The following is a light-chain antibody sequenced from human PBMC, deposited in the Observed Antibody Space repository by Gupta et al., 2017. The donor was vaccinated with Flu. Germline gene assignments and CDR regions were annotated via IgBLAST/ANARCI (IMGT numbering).Light chain of an antibody. CDR1: QTITTY. J-gene: IGKJ5*01. Sequence: DIQMTQSPFSLSASVGDRVTITCRASQTITTYLNWYRQKPGKAPKLLVYGATNLPTGVPPRFSGSGSGTEFTLTISRLQPEDFATYYCQQSYSGITFGQGTRLDIK. CDR2: GAT. CDR3: QQSYSGIT. V-gene: IGKV1-39*01.